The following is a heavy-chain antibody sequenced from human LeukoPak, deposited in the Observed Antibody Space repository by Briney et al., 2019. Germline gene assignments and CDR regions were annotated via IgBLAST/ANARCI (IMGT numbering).Heavy chain of an antibody. CDR1: GFTFDDYT. J-gene: IGHJ4*03. CDR3: AKDVFLLSGRGDDY. CDR2: ISWDGVST. D-gene: IGHD2-15*01. V-gene: IGHV3-43*01. Sequence: PAGSLSLSCAASGFTFDDYTMHWVRQAPGKGLEWVSLISWDGVSTYYADSVKGRFTISRDNSKNTLYLQMNSLRAEDTAIYYCAKDVFLLSGRGDDYWGQGTMVTVSS.